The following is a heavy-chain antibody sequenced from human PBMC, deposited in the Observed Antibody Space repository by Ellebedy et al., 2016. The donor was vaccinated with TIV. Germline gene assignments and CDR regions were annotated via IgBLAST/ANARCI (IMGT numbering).Heavy chain of an antibody. CDR3: ARDLGEDTTMIFFDY. CDR1: GYTFISFG. Sequence: AASVKVSCKASGYTFISFGISWVRQAPGQGLEWMGWISAYNGNTNYAQKLQGRVTMTTDTSTSTAYMELRSLGSDDTAVYYCARDLGEDTTMIFFDYWGQGTLVTVSS. V-gene: IGHV1-18*04. D-gene: IGHD5-18*01. CDR2: ISAYNGNT. J-gene: IGHJ4*02.